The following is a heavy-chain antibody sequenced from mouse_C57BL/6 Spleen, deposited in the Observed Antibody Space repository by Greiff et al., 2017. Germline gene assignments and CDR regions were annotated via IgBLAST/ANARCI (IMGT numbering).Heavy chain of an antibody. D-gene: IGHD1-1*01. J-gene: IGHJ1*03. CDR2: IWRDGST. CDR1: GFSLTSYG. V-gene: IGHV2-6-1*01. Sequence: VQRVESGPGLVAPSQSLSITCTVSGFSLTSYGVHWVRQPPGKGLEWLVVIWRDGSTTYNSALKSRLNISKDNSKSQVLVKMNRLQTDDTAMYYCARHYYGSIYWYFDVWGTGTTVTVSS. CDR3: ARHYYGSIYWYFDV.